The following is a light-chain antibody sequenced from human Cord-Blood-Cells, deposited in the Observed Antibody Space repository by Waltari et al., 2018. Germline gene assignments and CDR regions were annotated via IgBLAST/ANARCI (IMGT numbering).Light chain of an antibody. CDR2: EGS. CDR3: CSYAGSSTSVV. J-gene: IGLJ2*01. Sequence: QSALTQPASVSGSPGQSITISCTGTSSDVGRYNLVSWYQQHPGKAPKLMIYEGSKRPSGVSNRFSGAKSGNTASLTISGRQAEDEADYYCCSYAGSSTSVVFGGGTKLTVL. CDR1: SSDVGRYNL. V-gene: IGLV2-23*01.